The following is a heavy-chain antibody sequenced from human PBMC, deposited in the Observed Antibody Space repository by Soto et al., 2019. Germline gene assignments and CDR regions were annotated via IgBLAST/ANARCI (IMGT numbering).Heavy chain of an antibody. CDR1: GGTFSSYA. J-gene: IGHJ6*02. D-gene: IGHD3-10*01. CDR3: ARSLDPGSYYPNYYYYGMDV. V-gene: IGHV1-69*13. CDR2: IIPIFGTA. Sequence: SVKVSCKASGGTFSSYAISWVRQAPGQGLEWMGGIIPIFGTANYAQKFQGRVTITADESTSTAYMELSSLRSEDTAVYYCARSLDPGSYYPNYYYYGMDVWGQGTTVTV.